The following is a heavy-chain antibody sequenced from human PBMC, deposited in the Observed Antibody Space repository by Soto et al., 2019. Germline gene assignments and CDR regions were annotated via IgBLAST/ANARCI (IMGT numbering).Heavy chain of an antibody. V-gene: IGHV4-39*01. J-gene: IGHJ4*02. Sequence: SETLAPSCTVLGASISSSSYTGGWIRQPPGKGLEWIGSIDYSGNTYNNPSLKSRVIISVDTARNQFSLKLSSATAADTAVYYCSTHQYIPVDGAYYFDYWRQGTLVKVSS. CDR2: IDYSGNT. CDR3: STHQYIPVDGAYYFDY. D-gene: IGHD6-19*01. CDR1: GASISSSSYT.